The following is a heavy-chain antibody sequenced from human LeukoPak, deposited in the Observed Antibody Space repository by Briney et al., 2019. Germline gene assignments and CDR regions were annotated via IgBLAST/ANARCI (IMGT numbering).Heavy chain of an antibody. CDR1: GYTFTGYY. D-gene: IGHD2-21*01. CDR2: INPNSGGT. V-gene: IGHV1-2*02. J-gene: IGHJ4*02. Sequence: ASVKVSCKASGYTFTGYYMHWVRQAPGQGLEWMGWINPNSGGTNYAQKFQGRVTMTRDTSISTAYMELSRLRSDDTAVYYCARQKLLHYYYFDYWGQGTLVTVSS. CDR3: ARQKLLHYYYFDY.